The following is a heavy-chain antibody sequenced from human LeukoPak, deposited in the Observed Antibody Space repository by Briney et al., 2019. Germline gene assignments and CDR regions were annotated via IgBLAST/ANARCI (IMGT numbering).Heavy chain of an antibody. CDR3: ARDRNYGMDV. CDR2: IIPILGIA. J-gene: IGHJ6*02. Sequence: SVKVSCKASGGTFSSYAISWVRQAPGQGLEWMGRIIPILGIANYAQKFQGRVTITADKSTSTAYMELSSLRSEDTAAYYCARDRNYGMDVWRQGTTVTVSS. V-gene: IGHV1-69*04. CDR1: GGTFSSYA.